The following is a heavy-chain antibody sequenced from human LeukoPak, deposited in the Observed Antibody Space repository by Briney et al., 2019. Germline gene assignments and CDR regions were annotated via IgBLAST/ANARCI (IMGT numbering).Heavy chain of an antibody. Sequence: PSETLSLTCTVSGGSISRYYWSWIRQPAGKGLEWIGRIYSSGTSNYNLPLKSRVTMSVDTSKNQFSLNLRSVTAADTAVYYCAREGGWYNWYFDLWGRGTLVTVSS. V-gene: IGHV4-4*07. CDR1: GGSISRYY. J-gene: IGHJ2*01. CDR3: AREGGWYNWYFDL. D-gene: IGHD6-19*01. CDR2: IYSSGTS.